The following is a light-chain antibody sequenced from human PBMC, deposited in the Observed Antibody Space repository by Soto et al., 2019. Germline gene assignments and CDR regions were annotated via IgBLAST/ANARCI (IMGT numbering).Light chain of an antibody. CDR2: DAS. CDR3: SSYTSIHTYV. Sequence: QSVMTEPASVSGSPGQSIAISCTGTSSDDGGYDYVSWYQQHAGKAPKLMIYDASNRPSGVPNRFSGSKSGNTASLTISGLRAEDEADYYCSSYTSIHTYVFGTGTKVTVL. CDR1: SSDDGGYDY. V-gene: IGLV2-14*01. J-gene: IGLJ1*01.